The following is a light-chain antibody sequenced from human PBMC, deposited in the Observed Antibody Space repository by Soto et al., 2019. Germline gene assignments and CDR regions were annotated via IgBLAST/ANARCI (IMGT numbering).Light chain of an antibody. J-gene: IGKJ1*01. CDR2: GVS. CDR1: QTVGVR. CDR3: QQYTDWPLT. Sequence: EIVLPQSPATLSASPGERATLSCRASQTVGVRLAWYQHKPGQAPRLLIYGVSSRATGVPDRFSGSGSGTDFTLTISRLEPEDFAVYYCQQYTDWPLTFGQGTKVDIK. V-gene: IGKV3-11*01.